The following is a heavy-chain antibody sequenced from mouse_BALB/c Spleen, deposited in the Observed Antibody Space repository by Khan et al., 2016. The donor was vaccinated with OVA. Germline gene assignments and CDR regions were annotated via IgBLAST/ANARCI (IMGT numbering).Heavy chain of an antibody. V-gene: IGHV12-3*02. CDR2: ITHSGET. CDR3: AGDIYGYWYFDV. D-gene: IGHD1-1*02. CDR1: GFPITSGYY. J-gene: IGHJ1*01. Sequence: VQLQESGPGLVKPSPSLFLACSITGFPITSGYYWIWIRQSPGKPLEWMGYITHSGETFYNPSLQSPISITREKSKNQFFLQLNSVTTEDTAMYYCAGDIYGYWYFDVWGAGTTVTVSS.